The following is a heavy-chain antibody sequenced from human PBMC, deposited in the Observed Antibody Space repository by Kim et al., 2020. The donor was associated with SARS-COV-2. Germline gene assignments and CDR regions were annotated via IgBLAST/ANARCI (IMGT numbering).Heavy chain of an antibody. CDR3: ARGSHTAMVRSQDY. CDR2: INHSGST. J-gene: IGHJ4*02. V-gene: IGHV4-34*01. CDR1: GGSFSGYY. D-gene: IGHD5-18*01. Sequence: SETLSLTCAVYGGSFSGYYWSWIRQPPGKGLEWIGEINHSGSTNYNPSLKSRVTISVDTSKNQFSLKLISVTAADTAVYYCARGSHTAMVRSQDYWGQGTLVTVSA.